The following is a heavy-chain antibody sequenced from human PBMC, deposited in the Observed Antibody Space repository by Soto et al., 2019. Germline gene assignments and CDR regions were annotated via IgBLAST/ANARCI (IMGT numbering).Heavy chain of an antibody. D-gene: IGHD3-10*01. CDR1: GGSISSYY. CDR2: IYYSGST. CDR3: ARDFYYYGSGSYYNGGAFDI. J-gene: IGHJ3*02. V-gene: IGHV4-59*01. Sequence: SETLSLTCTVSGGSISSYYWSWIRQPPGKGLEWIGYIYYSGSTNYNPSLKSRVTISVDTSKNQFSLKLSSVTAADTAVYYCARDFYYYGSGSYYNGGAFDIWGQGTMVTVSS.